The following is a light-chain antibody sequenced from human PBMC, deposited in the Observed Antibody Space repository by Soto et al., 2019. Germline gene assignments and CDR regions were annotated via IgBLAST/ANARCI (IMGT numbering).Light chain of an antibody. J-gene: IGKJ5*01. V-gene: IGKV1D-13*01. CDR3: QQFNNYLIT. CDR2: DAS. Sequence: AIQLTQSPSSLSTSVGDRVTITCRASQGISSALAWYQQKPGKAPKLLIYDASSLESGVPSRFSYSGSEKDFTLTISSLQPEDFATYYCQQFNNYLITFGQGTRLEIK. CDR1: QGISSA.